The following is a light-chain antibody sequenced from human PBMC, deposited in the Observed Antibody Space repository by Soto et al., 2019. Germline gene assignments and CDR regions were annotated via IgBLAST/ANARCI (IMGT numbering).Light chain of an antibody. J-gene: IGKJ1*01. Sequence: DIVLTQSPGTLSLSPGERASLSCRASQSVSSGHLAWYQQKPGQAPRLLIYGACSRATGIPDRFSGSGSGTDFTLTISRLEPEDYAVYYCQQYGHSPWTFGQGTKVDIK. CDR1: QSVSSGH. CDR3: QQYGHSPWT. V-gene: IGKV3-20*01. CDR2: GAC.